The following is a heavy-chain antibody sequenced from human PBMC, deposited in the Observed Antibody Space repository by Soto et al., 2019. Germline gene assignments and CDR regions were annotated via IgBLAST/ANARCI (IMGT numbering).Heavy chain of an antibody. CDR2: IWYDGSNK. D-gene: IGHD2-8*01. V-gene: IGHV3-33*01. CDR1: GFTFSSYG. J-gene: IGHJ3*02. CDR3: ARCRGYCTNGVCRSDAFDI. Sequence: PGGSLRLSCAASGFTFSSYGMHWVRQAPGKGLGWVAVIWYDGSNKYYADSVKGRFTISRDNSKNTLYLQMNSLRAEDTAVYYCARCRGYCTNGVCRSDAFDIWGQGTMVTVSS.